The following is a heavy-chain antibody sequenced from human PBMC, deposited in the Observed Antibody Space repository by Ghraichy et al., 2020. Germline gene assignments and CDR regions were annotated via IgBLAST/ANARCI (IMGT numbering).Heavy chain of an antibody. Sequence: GSLRLSCAASGFTFSSYAMSWVRQAPGKGLEWVSAISGSGGSTYYADSVKGRFTISRDNSKNTLYLQMNSLRAEDTAVYYCAKIRQDYDILTGYYTRYYFDYWGQGTLVTVSS. D-gene: IGHD3-9*01. V-gene: IGHV3-23*01. CDR2: ISGSGGST. J-gene: IGHJ4*02. CDR3: AKIRQDYDILTGYYTRYYFDY. CDR1: GFTFSSYA.